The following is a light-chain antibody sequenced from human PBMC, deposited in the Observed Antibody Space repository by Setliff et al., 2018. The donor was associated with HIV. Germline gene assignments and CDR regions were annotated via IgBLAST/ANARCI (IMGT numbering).Light chain of an antibody. CDR2: EVS. Sequence: LAQPASVSGSPGQSITISCNGTSSDVGGYNYVSWYQQHPGQAPKVMIYEVSNRPSGVSNRFSGSKSGNTASLTISGLQAEDEADYHCTSYTSSYTLVFGTGTKVIVL. CDR3: TSYTSSYTLV. V-gene: IGLV2-14*01. J-gene: IGLJ1*01. CDR1: SSDVGGYNY.